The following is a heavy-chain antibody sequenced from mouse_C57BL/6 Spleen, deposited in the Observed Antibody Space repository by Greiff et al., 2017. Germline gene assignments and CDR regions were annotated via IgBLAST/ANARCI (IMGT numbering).Heavy chain of an antibody. V-gene: IGHV1-53*01. Sequence: VQLQQPGTELVKPGASVKLSCKASGYTFTSYWMHWVKQRPGQGLEWIGNINPSNGGTNYNEKFKSKATLTVDKSSSTAYMQLSSRTSSDSAVSYCSRWGFMTEAYGMDYWGQGTSVTVSA. CDR3: SRWGFMTEAYGMDY. D-gene: IGHD1-1*01. CDR1: GYTFTSYW. J-gene: IGHJ4*01. CDR2: INPSNGGT.